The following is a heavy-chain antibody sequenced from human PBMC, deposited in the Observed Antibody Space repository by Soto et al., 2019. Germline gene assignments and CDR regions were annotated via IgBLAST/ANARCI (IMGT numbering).Heavy chain of an antibody. V-gene: IGHV3-30*18. CDR2: ISYDGSNK. J-gene: IGHJ6*02. D-gene: IGHD6-13*01. CDR3: AKTLAAGTDYYYGMDV. Sequence: GGSLRLSCAASGFTLSSYGMHWVRQAPGKGLEWVAVISYDGSNKYYADSVKGRFTISRDNSKNTLYLQMNSLRAEDTAVYYCAKTLAAGTDYYYGMDVWGQGTTVTVSS. CDR1: GFTLSSYG.